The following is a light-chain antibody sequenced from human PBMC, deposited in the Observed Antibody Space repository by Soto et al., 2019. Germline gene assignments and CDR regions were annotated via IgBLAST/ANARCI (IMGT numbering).Light chain of an antibody. CDR3: QQYGSSPPQYT. V-gene: IGKV3-20*01. CDR1: RSVSSSY. Sequence: EIVLTQSPGTLSLSPGERATLSCRASRSVSSSYLAWYQQKPGQAPRLLIYGASSRATGIPDRFSGSGSGTGFTLTISRLEPEDFAVYYCQQYGSSPPQYTFGQGTKLEIK. J-gene: IGKJ2*01. CDR2: GAS.